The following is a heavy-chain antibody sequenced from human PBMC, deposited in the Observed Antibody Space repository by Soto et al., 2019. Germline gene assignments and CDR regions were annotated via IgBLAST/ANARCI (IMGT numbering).Heavy chain of an antibody. CDR3: ARLGGYYQSLDT. CDR1: SAATSKFY. CDR2: IYYSGST. V-gene: IGHV4-59*08. Sequence: SEPLSHNCISTSAATSKFYCSWIRQPPGKGLEWIGYIYYSGSTNYNPSLKSRVTISVDASKNQFSLNLSSVTAADTAVYYCARLGGYYQSLDTWGQGTLVTVS. D-gene: IGHD3-3*01. J-gene: IGHJ5*02.